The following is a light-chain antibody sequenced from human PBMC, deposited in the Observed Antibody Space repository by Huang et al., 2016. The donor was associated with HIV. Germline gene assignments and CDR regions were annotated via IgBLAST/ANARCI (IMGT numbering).Light chain of an antibody. J-gene: IGKJ2*01. V-gene: IGKV3-15*01. Sequence: ELLMTQSPATLSVSPGDRVSLSCRAGESIGSDLAWYQQRPGQAPRLLIYGTSTRASGVPARFSGGGSGTDFTLTITSLQSEDCVIYYCQQYNKWPYTFGLGTKLEIK. CDR1: ESIGSD. CDR2: GTS. CDR3: QQYNKWPYT.